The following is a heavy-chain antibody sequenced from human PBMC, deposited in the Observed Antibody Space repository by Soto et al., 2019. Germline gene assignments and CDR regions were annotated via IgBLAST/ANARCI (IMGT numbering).Heavy chain of an antibody. Sequence: ASVKVSCKASGYTFTRYTMYWVRQAPGQRLECLGWINAGNDIVKYSQKFQGRVTITSDTSATTAYMGLSSVTAADTAVYYCARAFAIGWYTYFFDYWGQGPLVTVSS. D-gene: IGHD6-19*01. CDR2: INAGNDIV. CDR1: GYTFTRYT. CDR3: ARAFAIGWYTYFFDY. J-gene: IGHJ4*02. V-gene: IGHV1-3*01.